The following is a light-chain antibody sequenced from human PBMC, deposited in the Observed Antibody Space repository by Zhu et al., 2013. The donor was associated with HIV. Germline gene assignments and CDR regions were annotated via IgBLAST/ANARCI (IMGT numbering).Light chain of an antibody. V-gene: IGKV4-1*01. CDR3: QQYYSTPVT. CDR2: WAS. J-gene: IGKJ1*01. Sequence: DIVMTQSPDSQAVSLGERATINCKSSQSILYSADNQNYLAWYQQKPGQPPKLLIYWASTREFGVPDRFSGSGSGTDFTLTISSLQAEDVAVYHCQQYYSTPVTFGQGTKVEIK. CDR1: QSILYSADNQNY.